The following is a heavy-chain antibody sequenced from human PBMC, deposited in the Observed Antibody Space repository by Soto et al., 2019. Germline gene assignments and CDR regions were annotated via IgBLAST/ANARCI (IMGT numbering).Heavy chain of an antibody. CDR2: INQAGDEK. V-gene: IGHV3-7*01. Sequence: EVQVVESGGGLVQPGGSLRLSCATSGFTFGNYWMGWVRQAPGKGLEWVANINQAGDEKHYVDSVKGRFTISRDNAENSVYLQMNSLRAEDTAVYYCARDPHPHFDFWGHGTLVTVSS. CDR3: ARDPHPHFDF. CDR1: GFTFGNYW. J-gene: IGHJ4*01.